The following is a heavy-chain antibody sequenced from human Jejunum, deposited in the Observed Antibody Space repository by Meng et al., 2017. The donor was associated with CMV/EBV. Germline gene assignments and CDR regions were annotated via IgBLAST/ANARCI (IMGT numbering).Heavy chain of an antibody. D-gene: IGHD6-19*01. V-gene: IGHV1-69*05. CDR2: IIPMFGAP. Sequence: CFAISGVRQAPGQGLEWMGKIIPMFGAPNFAKKFQGRVTITTDESTSTAYMELRSLRSENTAIYYCVRDVTSGGRPHCYYGLDVWGQGTTVTVSS. J-gene: IGHJ6*02. CDR3: VRDVTSGGRPHCYYGLDV. CDR1: CFA.